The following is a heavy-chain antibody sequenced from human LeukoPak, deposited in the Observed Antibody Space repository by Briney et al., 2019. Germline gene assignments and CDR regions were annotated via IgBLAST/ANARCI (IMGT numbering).Heavy chain of an antibody. Sequence: PGGSLRLSCTASGFTFSDCDMNWFRQAPGKGLQWVSSISYMGDHRYYADSAKGRFTISRDNAKNSLYLQMDNLRADDTAVYYCGKAFPPLRVAAAGDYWGQGTLVTVPS. V-gene: IGHV3-21*06. CDR2: ISYMGDHR. CDR1: GFTFSDCD. CDR3: GKAFPPLRVAAAGDY. D-gene: IGHD6-25*01. J-gene: IGHJ4*02.